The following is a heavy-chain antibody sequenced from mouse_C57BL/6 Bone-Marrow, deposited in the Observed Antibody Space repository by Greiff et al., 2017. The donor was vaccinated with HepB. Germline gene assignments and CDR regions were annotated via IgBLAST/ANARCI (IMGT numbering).Heavy chain of an antibody. D-gene: IGHD1-1*01. CDR2: IDPYDSYT. V-gene: IGHV1-50*01. J-gene: IGHJ4*01. CDR3: ARDYYGSSHTSYAMDY. CDR1: GYTFTSYW. Sequence: QVQLQQPGAELVKPGASVKLSCKASGYTFTSYWMQWVKQRPGQGLEWIGEIDPYDSYTNYNQKFKGKATLTVDTSSSTAYMQLSSLTSEDSAVYYCARDYYGSSHTSYAMDYWGQGTSVTVSS.